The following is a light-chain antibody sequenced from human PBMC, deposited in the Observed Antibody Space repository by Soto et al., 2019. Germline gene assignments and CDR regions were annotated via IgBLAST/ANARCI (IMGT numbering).Light chain of an antibody. CDR2: EDN. CDR3: QSYDATNQV. V-gene: IGLV6-57*01. Sequence: NFMLTQPHSVSASPGKTVIISCTRSSGSIASNYVRWYQQRPGSSPTTVIYEDNQRPSGVPDRFSGSIDSSSNSASLTISGLETEDEADYFCQSYDATNQVFGGGTKLTV. J-gene: IGLJ3*02. CDR1: SGSIASNY.